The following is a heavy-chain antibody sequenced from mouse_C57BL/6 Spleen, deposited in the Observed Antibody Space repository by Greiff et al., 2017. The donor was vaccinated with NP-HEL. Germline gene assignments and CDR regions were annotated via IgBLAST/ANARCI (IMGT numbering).Heavy chain of an antibody. CDR3: ARMNWVFDY. Sequence: QVQLQQSGPELVKPGASVKISCKASGYAFISSWMNWVKQRPGKGLEWIGRIYPGDGDTNYNGKFKGKATLTADKSSSTAYMQLSSLTSEDSAVYFCARMNWVFDYWGQGTTLTVSS. D-gene: IGHD4-1*01. CDR2: IYPGDGDT. V-gene: IGHV1-82*01. CDR1: GYAFISSW. J-gene: IGHJ2*01.